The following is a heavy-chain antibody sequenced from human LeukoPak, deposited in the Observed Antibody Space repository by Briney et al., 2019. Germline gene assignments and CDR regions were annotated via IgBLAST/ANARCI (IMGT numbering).Heavy chain of an antibody. CDR3: ASPGIAAAGTPPYYFDY. J-gene: IGHJ4*02. CDR1: GGSISSSSYY. D-gene: IGHD6-13*01. CDR2: IYYSGST. V-gene: IGHV4-39*07. Sequence: SETLSLTCTVSGGSISSSSYYWGWIRQPPGKGLEWIGSIYYSGSTYYNPSLKSRVTISVDTSKNQFSLKLSSVTAADTAVYYCASPGIAAAGTPPYYFDYWGQGTLVTVSS.